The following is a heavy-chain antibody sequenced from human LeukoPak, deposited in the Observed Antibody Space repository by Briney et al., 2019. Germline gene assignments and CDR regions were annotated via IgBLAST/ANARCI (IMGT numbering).Heavy chain of an antibody. CDR3: ARLREQWQYYYYYMDV. Sequence: SETLSLTCAVYGGSFSGYYWSWIRQPPGKGLEWIGEINHSGSTNYNPSLKSRVTISVDTSKNQFSLKLSSVTAADTAVYYCARLREQWQYYYYYMDVWGKGTTVTVSS. CDR2: INHSGST. J-gene: IGHJ6*03. V-gene: IGHV4-34*01. CDR1: GGSFSGYY. D-gene: IGHD6-19*01.